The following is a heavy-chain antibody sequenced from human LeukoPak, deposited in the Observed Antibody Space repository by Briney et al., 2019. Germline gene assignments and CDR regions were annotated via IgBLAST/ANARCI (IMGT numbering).Heavy chain of an antibody. D-gene: IGHD2-21*01. V-gene: IGHV4-59*08. CDR1: GGSISSYY. CDR2: IYYSGST. Sequence: SETLSLTCTVSGGSISSYYWSWIRQPPGKGLEWIGYIYYSGSTNYNPSLMSPVTMSVDTSKNQFSLKVYYVTAADTAVYYCARHDSDRGVVFDSWGQGTLVTVSS. J-gene: IGHJ4*02. CDR3: ARHDSDRGVVFDS.